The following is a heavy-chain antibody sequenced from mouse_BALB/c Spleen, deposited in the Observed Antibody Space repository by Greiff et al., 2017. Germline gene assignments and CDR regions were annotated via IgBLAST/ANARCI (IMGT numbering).Heavy chain of an antibody. CDR1: GFTFSSYT. J-gene: IGHJ2*01. D-gene: IGHD2-1*01. CDR2: ISSGGSYT. CDR3: TRDRGNSGYFDY. Sequence: EVNVVESGGGLVKPGGSLKLSCAASGFTFSSYTMSWVRQTPEKRLEWVATISSGGSYTYYPDSVKGRFTISRDNAKNTLYLQMSSLKSEDTAMYYCTRDRGNSGYFDYWGQGTTLTVSS. V-gene: IGHV5-6-4*01.